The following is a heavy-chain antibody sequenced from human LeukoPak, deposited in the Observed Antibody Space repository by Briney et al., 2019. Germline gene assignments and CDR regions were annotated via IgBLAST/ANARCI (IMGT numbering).Heavy chain of an antibody. CDR2: MSPSSGDT. J-gene: IGHJ4*02. CDR3: ATPTMGGPSYGYVRLLN. Sequence: ASVKVSCKASGYTFTSFDINWVRRATGQGPEWMGWMSPSSGDTGYAQKFQGRVTFTRDTSTNTAYMELSSLTSEDTAVYYCATPTMGGPSYGYVRLLNWGQGSLVTVSS. D-gene: IGHD5-18*01. V-gene: IGHV1-8*03. CDR1: GYTFTSFD.